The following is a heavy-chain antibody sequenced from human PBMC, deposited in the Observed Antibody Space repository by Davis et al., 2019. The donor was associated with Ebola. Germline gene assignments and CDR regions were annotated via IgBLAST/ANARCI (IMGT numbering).Heavy chain of an antibody. Sequence: SVKVSCKASGCTFSSYAISWVRQAPGQGLEWMGGIIPIFGTANYAQKFQGRVTITSNDSTSTAYMELSSLRSEDTAGYYCARAKFPTTSDDWGQGTLVTVSS. CDR3: ARAKFPTTSDD. CDR1: GCTFSSYA. J-gene: IGHJ4*02. D-gene: IGHD1-1*01. CDR2: IIPIFGTA. V-gene: IGHV1-69*13.